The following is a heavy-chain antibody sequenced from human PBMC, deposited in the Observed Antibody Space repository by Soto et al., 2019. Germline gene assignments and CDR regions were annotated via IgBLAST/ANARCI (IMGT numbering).Heavy chain of an antibody. CDR3: TTDEIIGYDFWSGYDCDY. CDR1: GFTFSNAW. D-gene: IGHD3-3*01. V-gene: IGHV3-15*01. J-gene: IGHJ4*02. Sequence: EVQLVESGGGLVKPGGSLRLSCEASGFTFSNAWMSWVRQAPGKGLEWVGRIKSKTDGGTTDYAAPVKGRFTISRDDSKHTLELQMNSLKTEDTAVYYCTTDEIIGYDFWSGYDCDYGGQGTLVTVAA. CDR2: IKSKTDGGTT.